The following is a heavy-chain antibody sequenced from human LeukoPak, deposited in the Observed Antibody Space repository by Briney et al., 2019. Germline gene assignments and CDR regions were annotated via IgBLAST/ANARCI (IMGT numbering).Heavy chain of an antibody. J-gene: IGHJ4*02. V-gene: IGHV3-53*01. CDR2: IYSGGST. Sequence: PGGSLRLSCAASGFTVSSNYMSWVRQAPGKGLGGVSVIYSGGSTYYADSVKGRFTISRDNSKNTLYLQMNSLRAEDTAVYYCARVNGGYYFDYWGQGTLVTVSS. CDR1: GFTVSSNY. CDR3: ARVNGGYYFDY.